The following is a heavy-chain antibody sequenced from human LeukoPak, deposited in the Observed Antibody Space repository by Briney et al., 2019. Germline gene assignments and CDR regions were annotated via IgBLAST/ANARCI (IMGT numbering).Heavy chain of an antibody. CDR3: ARHRGYSSWFDP. CDR2: ISYSGTT. J-gene: IGHJ5*02. D-gene: IGHD5-18*01. Sequence: SEALSLTCTVSGGSMSTYYWSWIRQHPGKGLEWIGYISYSGTTYYNPSLKSRVTISMDTSNNQFSLRLSSVTAADTAMYYCARHRGYSSWFDPWGQGTLVTVSS. CDR1: GGSMSTYY. V-gene: IGHV4-59*06.